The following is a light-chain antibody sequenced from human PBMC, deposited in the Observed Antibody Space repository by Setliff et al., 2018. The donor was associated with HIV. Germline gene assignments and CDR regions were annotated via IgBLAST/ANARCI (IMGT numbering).Light chain of an antibody. V-gene: IGLV2-14*01. J-gene: IGLJ1*01. CDR3: CSYAGSAYV. CDR1: SSDVGGYKY. CDR2: EVS. Sequence: LTQPASVSGSPGQSITISCTGTSSDVGGYKYVYWYQQHPGKAPKLMIYEVSNRPSGISNRFSGSKSGNTASLTISGLQAEDEADYYCCSYAGSAYVFGTGTKVTVL.